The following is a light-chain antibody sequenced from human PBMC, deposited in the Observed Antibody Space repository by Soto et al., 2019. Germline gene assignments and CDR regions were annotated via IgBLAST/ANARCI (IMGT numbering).Light chain of an antibody. CDR2: WAS. V-gene: IGKV4-1*01. CDR1: QSVLHSSNSKSY. CDR3: QQYYTTPLT. J-gene: IGKJ4*01. Sequence: DIVMTQSPDSLAVSLGERATINCQSSQSVLHSSNSKSYLAWYQQNPGQPPKLLIYWASIRESGVPDRFSGSGSGTHFTLTINSLQAEDVAVYYCQQYYTTPLTFGGGTKVEIK.